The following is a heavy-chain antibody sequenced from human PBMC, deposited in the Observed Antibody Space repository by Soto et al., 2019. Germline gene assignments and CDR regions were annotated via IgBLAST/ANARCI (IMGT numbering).Heavy chain of an antibody. CDR3: ARVSYYDFWSGYNDAFDI. V-gene: IGHV4-61*01. J-gene: IGHJ3*02. D-gene: IGHD3-3*01. CDR2: IYTRGST. CDR1: GGSVSSGSFY. Sequence: QVQLQESGPGLVKPSETLSLTCAVSGGSVSSGSFYWTWIRQPPGKGLECIGRIYTRGSTNYNPSLKSRVTMSVDTSKNQFSLKLSSVTAADTAVYYCARVSYYDFWSGYNDAFDIWGQGTMVTVSS.